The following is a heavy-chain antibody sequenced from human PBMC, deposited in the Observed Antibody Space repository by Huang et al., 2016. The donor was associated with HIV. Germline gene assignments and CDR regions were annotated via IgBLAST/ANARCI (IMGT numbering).Heavy chain of an antibody. CDR1: GGSFRNFA. V-gene: IGHV1-69*01. D-gene: IGHD3-22*01. CDR3: ATVDYYDTSGPQRGYFDN. Sequence: QVQLVQSGAEVKKPGSSVKVSCKASGGSFRNFAIGWVRQAPGQGLAWMGATIPTLGTANYAQKFQGRVTSIADEATSTAYMELSSLRSEDTAVYYCATVDYYDTSGPQRGYFDNWGQGTLVTVSS. CDR2: TIPTLGTA. J-gene: IGHJ4*02.